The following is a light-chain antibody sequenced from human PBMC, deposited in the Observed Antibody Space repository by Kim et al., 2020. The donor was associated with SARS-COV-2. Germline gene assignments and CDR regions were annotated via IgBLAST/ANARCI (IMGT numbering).Light chain of an antibody. J-gene: IGKJ2*01. CDR2: AAS. CDR3: QQRDSWPFT. CDR1: QNVRSS. Sequence: EVVLTQSPATLSLSPGERATLSCRASQNVRSSLIWYQQKPGQAPRLLLYAASNRAAGIPARFSGSGSGTDFTLTISSLESEDFAVYYCQQRDSWPFTFGQGTKLEI. V-gene: IGKV3-11*01.